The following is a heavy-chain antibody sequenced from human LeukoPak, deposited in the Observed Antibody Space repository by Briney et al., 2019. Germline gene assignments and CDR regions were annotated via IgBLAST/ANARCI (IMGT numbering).Heavy chain of an antibody. Sequence: GGSLRLSCAGSGFIFSSYAMHWVRQAPGKGVEWVAVISYDGNTRFYADSVKGRFTISRDNSKNTVFLQMNSLRAEDTAVYYCAREFQIVGSSPPDYWGQGTLVTVSS. J-gene: IGHJ4*02. CDR3: AREFQIVGSSPPDY. CDR1: GFIFSSYA. V-gene: IGHV3-30*01. CDR2: ISYDGNTR. D-gene: IGHD1-26*01.